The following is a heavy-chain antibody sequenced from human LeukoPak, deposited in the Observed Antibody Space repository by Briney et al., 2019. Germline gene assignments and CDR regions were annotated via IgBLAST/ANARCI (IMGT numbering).Heavy chain of an antibody. Sequence: GGSLRLSCAASGFTFSSFGMNWVRQAPGKGLEWVSGISPNGVITYYADSVKGRFTISRDNSKGTVYLQMNSLRPEDTAVYYCAKDDAWLQYGNWGRGTLVTVSS. V-gene: IGHV3-23*01. CDR3: AKDDAWLQYGN. CDR2: ISPNGVIT. D-gene: IGHD5-24*01. CDR1: GFTFSSFG. J-gene: IGHJ4*02.